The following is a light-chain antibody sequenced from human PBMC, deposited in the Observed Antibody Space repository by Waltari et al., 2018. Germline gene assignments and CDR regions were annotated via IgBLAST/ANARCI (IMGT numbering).Light chain of an antibody. Sequence: QSALTQPASVSGSPGQSITISCIGVSNDVGSYSLVSWYQHHPDKAPKLLIYDDIKLPSGVSDRFSGSRSGNTASLTISGLQAEDEADYFCSSYAGDRTWVFGGGTKLSVL. J-gene: IGLJ3*02. CDR1: SNDVGSYSL. CDR3: SSYAGDRTWV. CDR2: DDI. V-gene: IGLV2-23*01.